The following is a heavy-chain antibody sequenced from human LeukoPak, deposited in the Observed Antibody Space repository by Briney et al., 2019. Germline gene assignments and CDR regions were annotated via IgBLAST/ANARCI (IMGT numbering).Heavy chain of an antibody. CDR3: ARAQETYDYVWGSYRSAFDY. CDR2: ISSSSSYI. D-gene: IGHD3-16*02. V-gene: IGHV3-21*01. CDR1: GFTFSSYS. J-gene: IGHJ4*02. Sequence: GGSLRLSCAASGFTFSSYSMNWVRQAPGKGLEWVSSISSSSSYIYYADSVKGRFTISRDNAKNSLYLQMNSLRAEDTAVYYCARAQETYDYVWGSYRSAFDYWGQGTLVTVSS.